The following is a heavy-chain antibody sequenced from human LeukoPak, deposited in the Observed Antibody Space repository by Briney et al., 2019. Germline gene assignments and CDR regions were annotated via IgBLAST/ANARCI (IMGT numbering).Heavy chain of an antibody. Sequence: GGSLRLSCVASEFTFSSYGMHWVRQAPGKGLEWVTFIRYDGSTQYYINSVKGRFTISRDNARNTMYLQMNSLRAEDTAVYYCARDQVATIFGYYYYYMDVWGKGTTVTVSS. J-gene: IGHJ6*03. CDR1: EFTFSSYG. CDR3: ARDQVATIFGYYYYYMDV. V-gene: IGHV3-30*02. D-gene: IGHD5-12*01. CDR2: IRYDGSTQ.